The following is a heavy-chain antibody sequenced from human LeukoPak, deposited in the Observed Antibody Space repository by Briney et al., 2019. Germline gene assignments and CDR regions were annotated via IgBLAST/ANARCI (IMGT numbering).Heavy chain of an antibody. V-gene: IGHV1-2*04. J-gene: IGHJ4*02. CDR2: INPNSGDT. CDR1: RYTFTGYY. D-gene: IGHD3-10*01. Sequence: SVKVSCKASRYTFTGYYMHWVRQAPGQGLEWMGWINPNSGDTNYAQKFQGSVTMTRDTSISTAYMEMSRLGSDDTAVYYCARLSGSGTWDGNEVDYWGQGTLVTVSS. CDR3: ARLSGSGTWDGNEVDY.